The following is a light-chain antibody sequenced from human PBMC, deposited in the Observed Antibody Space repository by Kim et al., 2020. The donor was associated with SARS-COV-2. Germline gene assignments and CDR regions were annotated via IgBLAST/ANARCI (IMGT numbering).Light chain of an antibody. V-gene: IGLV3-1*01. J-gene: IGLJ3*02. CDR1: RLGDKY. CDR3: QAWDNNNGV. CDR2: NDS. Sequence: SYELTQPPSVSVSPGQTASITCSGDRLGDKYASWYQQKPGHSPVLVIYNDSRRPSGIPERFSGSNSGNTATLTISGTQAIDEADYYCQAWDNNNGVFGGGTQLTVL.